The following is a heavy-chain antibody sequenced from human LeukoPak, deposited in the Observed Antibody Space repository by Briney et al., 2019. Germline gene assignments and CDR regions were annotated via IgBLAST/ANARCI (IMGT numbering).Heavy chain of an antibody. J-gene: IGHJ6*02. V-gene: IGHV5-51*01. CDR2: ISPGDSDT. D-gene: IGHD3-22*01. CDR3: ARGLERTGYYYYGMDV. Sequence: GESLKISCKGSGYSFTSYWIGWVRQMPGKGLGWMGIISPGDSDTRYSPSFQGQVPISADKSISTAYLQWSSLKASDTAMYYCARGLERTGYYYYGMDVWGQGTTVTVSS. CDR1: GYSFTSYW.